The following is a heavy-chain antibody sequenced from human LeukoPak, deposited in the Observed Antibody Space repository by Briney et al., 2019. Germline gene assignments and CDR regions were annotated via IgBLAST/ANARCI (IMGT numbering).Heavy chain of an antibody. D-gene: IGHD3-3*01. CDR1: GYTFTSYD. J-gene: IGHJ5*02. Sequence: GASVKVSCKASGYTFTSYDINWVRQATGQGLEWMGWMNPNSGNTGYAQKFQGRVTITRNTSISTAYMELSSLRSEDTAVYYCARGLKELDFWSGYYLNWFDPWGQGTLVTVSS. CDR3: ARGLKELDFWSGYYLNWFDP. V-gene: IGHV1-8*03. CDR2: MNPNSGNT.